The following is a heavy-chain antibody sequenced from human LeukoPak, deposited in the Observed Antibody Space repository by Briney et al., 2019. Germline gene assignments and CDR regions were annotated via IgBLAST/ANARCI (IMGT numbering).Heavy chain of an antibody. CDR3: AKDTDDILTMGNAFDI. CDR1: GFTFDDYV. J-gene: IGHJ3*02. D-gene: IGHD3-9*01. CDR2: IRWNSGSI. V-gene: IGHV3-9*03. Sequence: GRSLRLSCAASGFTFDDYVMHWVRQAPGKGLEWVSGIRWNSGSIGYADSVKGRFTISRDNAKNSLYLQMNSLRAEDMALYYCAKDTDDILTMGNAFDIWGQGTMVTVSS.